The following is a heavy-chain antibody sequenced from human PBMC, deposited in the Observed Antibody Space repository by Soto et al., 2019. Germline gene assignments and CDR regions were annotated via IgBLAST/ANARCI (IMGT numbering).Heavy chain of an antibody. CDR2: VIPIFGST. J-gene: IGHJ4*02. D-gene: IGHD6-19*01. Sequence: QVQLVQSGAEVKKPGSSVKVSCKASGGIFRSFAISWVRQAPGQGLEWMGGVIPIFGSTNYAQKFQGRVTIIADESTSTAYMEPSNLRSDDTAVYYCAREREAGQPYFDYWGQGTLVTVSS. CDR3: AREREAGQPYFDY. CDR1: GGIFRSFA. V-gene: IGHV1-69*01.